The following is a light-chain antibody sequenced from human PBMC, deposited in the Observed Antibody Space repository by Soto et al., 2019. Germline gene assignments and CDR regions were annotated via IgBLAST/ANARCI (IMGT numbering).Light chain of an antibody. V-gene: IGKV1-39*01. CDR1: QTISNY. CDR2: AAS. CDR3: QQSYSTPWT. J-gene: IGKJ1*01. Sequence: DIQMTQSPSSLSASVGDRVTITCRAGQTISNYLNWYQQKPGKAPKLLIYAASSLQSGVPSRFSGSGSGTDFTLTISSLQPEHFATYYCQQSYSTPWTFGQGTKVEIK.